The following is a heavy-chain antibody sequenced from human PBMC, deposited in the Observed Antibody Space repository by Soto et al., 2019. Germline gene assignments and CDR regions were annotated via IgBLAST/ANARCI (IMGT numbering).Heavy chain of an antibody. D-gene: IGHD2-2*01. CDR1: GGTFSSYA. J-gene: IGHJ5*02. V-gene: IGHV1-69*12. CDR3: SRSYCISTSCYEGSSFDP. CDR2: IIPIFGTA. Sequence: QVQLVQSGAEVKKPGSSVKVSCKASGGTFSSYAISWVRQAPGQGLEWMGGIIPIFGTANYAPKFQGRVTITADESTSTAYMELSSLRSEDTAVYYCSRSYCISTSCYEGSSFDPLGQGTLVTVSS.